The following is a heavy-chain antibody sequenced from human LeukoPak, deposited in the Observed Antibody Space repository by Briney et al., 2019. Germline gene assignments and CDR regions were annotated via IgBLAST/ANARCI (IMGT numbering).Heavy chain of an antibody. Sequence: ASVTVSCTASGYTLNDYAIAWVRQAPGQGLEWMGWINTYNFRTNTAQNFLGRVTMTTDTFSSSAFMELTSLTSDDTAVYYCAREKGMEDFFDIWGQGTKVIVSS. J-gene: IGHJ3*02. V-gene: IGHV1-18*04. CDR2: INTYNFRT. D-gene: IGHD1-1*01. CDR1: GYTLNDYA. CDR3: AREKGMEDFFDI.